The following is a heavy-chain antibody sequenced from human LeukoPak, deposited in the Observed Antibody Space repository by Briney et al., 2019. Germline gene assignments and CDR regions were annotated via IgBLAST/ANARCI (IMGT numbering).Heavy chain of an antibody. V-gene: IGHV3-74*01. Sequence: GGSLRLSCAASGFTFSNYWMYWVRHVPGEGLVWVSRISSEGSVTNYADSVKGRFTISRDNAKNTLYLVMNNLRADDTAVYFCARVPGSGWFTAVDYWGQGTLVSVSS. CDR1: GFTFSNYW. D-gene: IGHD6-19*01. CDR3: ARVPGSGWFTAVDY. J-gene: IGHJ4*02. CDR2: ISSEGSVT.